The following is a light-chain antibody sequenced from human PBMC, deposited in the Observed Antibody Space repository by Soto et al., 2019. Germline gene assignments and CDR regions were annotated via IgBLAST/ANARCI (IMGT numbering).Light chain of an antibody. J-gene: IGLJ1*01. CDR2: EGS. Sequence: AQTGPASVSGSPGQSITISCTGGSSDAGSYDLVSWNQQHPGKAPKVMIYEGSKRPSGVSSRFSGSKSGNTASLTISGLQAEDEADYNCCSYAGSSTFVFGTGTKVTVL. V-gene: IGLV2-23*03. CDR3: CSYAGSSTFV. CDR1: SSDAGSYDL.